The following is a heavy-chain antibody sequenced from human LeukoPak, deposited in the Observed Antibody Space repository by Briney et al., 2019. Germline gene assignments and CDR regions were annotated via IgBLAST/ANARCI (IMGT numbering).Heavy chain of an antibody. CDR1: GFTFSSYW. V-gene: IGHV3-74*01. CDR2: INSDGSSR. CDR3: AHYDSSSYHAFDI. D-gene: IGHD3-22*01. J-gene: IGHJ3*02. Sequence: GGSLGLSCAASGFTFSSYWMHSVRQAPGKGLVWVSRINSDGSSRSYADSVKGRFTISRDNAKNTLYLQMNSLRAEDTAVYYCAHYDSSSYHAFDIWGQGTMVTVSS.